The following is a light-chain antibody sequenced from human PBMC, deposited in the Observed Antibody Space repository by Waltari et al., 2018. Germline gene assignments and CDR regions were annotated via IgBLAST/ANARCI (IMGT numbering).Light chain of an antibody. J-gene: IGKJ5*01. CDR1: QGLVHSDGNTY. CDR2: RVS. V-gene: IGKV2-30*02. Sequence: DVVMTQSPLSLPVTLGQPASISCSSSQGLVHSDGNTYLNWFHQRPGQSPRRLIYRVSNRDSRVPDRCSGSGSGTDFTLRIGRVEAEDVGVYYCMQGTHWPFTFGQGTRLEIK. CDR3: MQGTHWPFT.